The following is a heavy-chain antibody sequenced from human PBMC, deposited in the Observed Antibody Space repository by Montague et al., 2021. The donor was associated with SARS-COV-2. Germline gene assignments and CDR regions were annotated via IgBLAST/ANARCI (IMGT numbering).Heavy chain of an antibody. Sequence: SETLSLTCNIYGGSITGYYWNWVRQSPGHGLEWIGEINHFGGADYNPSLKSRAAISVDTSKTQFSLRLTSVTAADTALYFCVRGFARYTDSWSRYFGLDVWGQGTKVTVSS. CDR1: GGSITGYY. D-gene: IGHD1-1*01. J-gene: IGHJ6*02. V-gene: IGHV4-34*01. CDR2: INHFGGA. CDR3: VRGFARYTDSWSRYFGLDV.